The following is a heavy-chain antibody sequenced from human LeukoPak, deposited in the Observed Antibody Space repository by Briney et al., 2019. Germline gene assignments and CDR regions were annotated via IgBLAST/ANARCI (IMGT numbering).Heavy chain of an antibody. D-gene: IGHD6-19*01. Sequence: GGSLILSCVASGFSFNDYSMNWVRQAPGKGLEWISYITSSSGSIYYADSVKGRFTISRDNAKNSMYLQMNSLRAEDTAVYYCARDLSPYYSSGCDYWGQGTLVTVSS. J-gene: IGHJ4*02. V-gene: IGHV3-48*01. CDR2: ITSSSGSI. CDR1: GFSFNDYS. CDR3: ARDLSPYYSSGCDY.